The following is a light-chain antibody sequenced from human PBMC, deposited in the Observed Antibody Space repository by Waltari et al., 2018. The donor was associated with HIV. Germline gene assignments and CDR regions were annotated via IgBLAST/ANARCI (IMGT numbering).Light chain of an antibody. CDR2: DAS. J-gene: IGKJ3*01. Sequence: DIKMTHTHSSLPPSIAHRVTITCQPSQDISKYLHWYQQKPGKAPKVLIYDASNLQTGVPSRFSGSGSGTDFSFTIISLLPEDIATYYCLQYDNLPFTFGPGTKVDIK. V-gene: IGKV1-33*01. CDR1: QDISKY. CDR3: LQYDNLPFT.